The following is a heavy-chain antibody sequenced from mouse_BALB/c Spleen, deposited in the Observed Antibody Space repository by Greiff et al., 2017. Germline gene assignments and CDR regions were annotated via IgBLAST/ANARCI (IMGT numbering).Heavy chain of an antibody. D-gene: IGHD1-1*01. V-gene: IGHV1-63*02. J-gene: IGHJ4*01. Sequence: VQLVESGAELVRPGTSVKISCKASGYTFTNYWLGWVKQRPGHGLEWIGDIYPGGGYTNYNEKFKGKATLTADTSSSTAYMQLSSLTSEDSAVYFCARSSTVVAPYYAMDYWGQGTSVTVSS. CDR3: ARSSTVVAPYYAMDY. CDR2: IYPGGGYT. CDR1: GYTFTNYW.